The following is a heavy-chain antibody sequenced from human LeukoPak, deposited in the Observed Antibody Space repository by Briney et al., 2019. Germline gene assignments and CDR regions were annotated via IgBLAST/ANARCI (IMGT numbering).Heavy chain of an antibody. CDR1: GLTFSSYW. CDR3: ARFEYYYDGSGAIDY. V-gene: IGHV3-7*03. CDR2: INQDGSEK. Sequence: GGCLRLSCAASGLTFSSYWMSWVRQAPGKGLEWVANINQDGSEKYYVDSVKGRFTISRDNAKNSLYLQMNSLRAEDTALYYCARFEYYYDGSGAIDYWGQGTLVTVSS. J-gene: IGHJ4*02. D-gene: IGHD3-22*01.